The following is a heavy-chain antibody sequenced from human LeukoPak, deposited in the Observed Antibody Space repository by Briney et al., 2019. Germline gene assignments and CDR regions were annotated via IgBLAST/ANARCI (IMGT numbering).Heavy chain of an antibody. CDR1: GFTFSNYA. J-gene: IGHJ4*02. CDR2: ISSSSDTI. D-gene: IGHD3-10*01. Sequence: GGSLRLSCAASGFTFSNYAMNWVRQAPGKGLEWVSYISSSSDTIDYADSVKGRFTSSRDNSKNTLYLQMISLRVEDTAVYYCAKTYYSSGSYYHFEYWGQGTLVTVSS. V-gene: IGHV3-48*01. CDR3: AKTYYSSGSYYHFEY.